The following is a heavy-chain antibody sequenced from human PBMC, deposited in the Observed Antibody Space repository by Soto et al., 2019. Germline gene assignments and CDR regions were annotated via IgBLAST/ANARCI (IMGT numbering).Heavy chain of an antibody. J-gene: IGHJ4*02. Sequence: QVLLVESGGGVVQPGRSVRLSCAASGFAFNSYSMYWVRQTPGKGLEWVAFISKDGSNKKYSDYVKGRFTISRDNSKNTLYLQMNSLRGDDTAVYYGARDYYDGRGSYFVSYFDFWGQGALVTVSS. V-gene: IGHV3-30-3*01. CDR1: GFAFNSYS. CDR3: ARDYYDGRGSYFVSYFDF. D-gene: IGHD3-22*01. CDR2: ISKDGSNK.